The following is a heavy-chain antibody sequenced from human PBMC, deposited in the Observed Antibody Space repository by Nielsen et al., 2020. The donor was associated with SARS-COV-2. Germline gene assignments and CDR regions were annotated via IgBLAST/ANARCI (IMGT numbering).Heavy chain of an antibody. CDR2: IYTDGST. CDR3: ARDNWGRMDV. CDR1: GFTISSSF. D-gene: IGHD7-27*01. V-gene: IGHV3-66*01. J-gene: IGHJ6*02. Sequence: GESLKISCGASGFTISSSFMSWVRQAAGKGLDWVSVIYTDGSTSHADSVKGRFTISRDNSKNTLYLQMNSLRAEDTAVYYCARDNWGRMDVWGQRTTVTVSS.